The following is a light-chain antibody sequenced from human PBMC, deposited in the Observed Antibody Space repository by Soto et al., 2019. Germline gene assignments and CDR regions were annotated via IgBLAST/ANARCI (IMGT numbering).Light chain of an antibody. CDR3: QQYDSYSPT. CDR2: DAS. CDR1: QSIGSW. Sequence: DIQMTPSPSTLSASVGDRVTITCRASQSIGSWLAWYQQKPGKAPKFLIYDASNLEAGVPSRFSGSGSGTEFTLTISSLQPDDFATYYCQQYDSYSPTFGQGTKVEIK. J-gene: IGKJ1*01. V-gene: IGKV1-5*01.